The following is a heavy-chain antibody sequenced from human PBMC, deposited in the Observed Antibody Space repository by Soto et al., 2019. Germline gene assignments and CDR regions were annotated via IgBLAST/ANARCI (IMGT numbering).Heavy chain of an antibody. D-gene: IGHD3-3*01. V-gene: IGHV3-30*18. Sequence: PGGSLRVSCAASGFTFSGHGMHWVRQAPGKGLEWVAVISYDGVNKFYADSVKGRFTISRDNSKDTLDLQMNSLRTEDTAVYYCAKCPGYDFWSLFDYSGQGIVVTVSS. CDR1: GFTFSGHG. CDR3: AKCPGYDFWSLFDY. J-gene: IGHJ4*02. CDR2: ISYDGVNK.